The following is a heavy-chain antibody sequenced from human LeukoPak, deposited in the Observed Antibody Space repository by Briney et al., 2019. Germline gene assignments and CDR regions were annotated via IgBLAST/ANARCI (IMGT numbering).Heavy chain of an antibody. V-gene: IGHV3-9*01. D-gene: IGHD6-13*01. J-gene: IGHJ5*02. CDR2: ISWNSGRI. Sequence: GGSLRLSCAASGFTFDDYAMHWVRHAPGKGLEWVSGISWNSGRIGYADSVKGRFTISRDNAKNSLYLQMNRLRAEDTALYYCAKDKTSPGWQQLGGPWFDPWGQGTLVTVSS. CDR3: AKDKTSPGWQQLGGPWFDP. CDR1: GFTFDDYA.